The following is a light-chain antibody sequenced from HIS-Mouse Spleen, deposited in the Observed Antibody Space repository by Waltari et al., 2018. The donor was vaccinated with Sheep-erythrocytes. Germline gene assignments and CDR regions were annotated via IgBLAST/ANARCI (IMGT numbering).Light chain of an antibody. CDR2: EGS. CDR1: SSDVGGYNS. J-gene: IGLJ3*02. V-gene: IGLV2-23*01. CDR3: CSYAGSRPPWV. Sequence: QSALTQPPSASGSPGQSVTIPCTGTSSDVGGYNSVPWYQQHPGNAPKPMIYEGSKRPSVVSNRFSGSKSGNTASLTISGLQAEDEADYYCCSYAGSRPPWVFGGGTKLTVL.